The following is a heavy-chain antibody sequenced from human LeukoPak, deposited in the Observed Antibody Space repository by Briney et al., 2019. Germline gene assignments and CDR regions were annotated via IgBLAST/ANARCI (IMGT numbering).Heavy chain of an antibody. CDR1: GYNFTSYW. V-gene: IGHV5-51*01. J-gene: IGHJ4*02. Sequence: GESLKISCKGSGYNFTSYWIGWVRQMPGKGLEWMGIIYPGDSDTRYSPSFQGQVTISADKSISTAYLQWSSLKASDTAMYYCATSGMTTVTSLDYWGQGTLVTVSS. CDR2: IYPGDSDT. D-gene: IGHD4-17*01. CDR3: ATSGMTTVTSLDY.